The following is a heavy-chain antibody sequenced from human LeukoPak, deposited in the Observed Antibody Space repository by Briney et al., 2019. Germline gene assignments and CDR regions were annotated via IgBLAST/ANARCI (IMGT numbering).Heavy chain of an antibody. CDR3: ARDIVVVVAATQTTPRWFDP. D-gene: IGHD2-15*01. Sequence: ASVKVSCKASGYTFTGYYIHWVRQAPGQGPEWMGWINPNSGGTDYSQNFQGRVTMTRDTSISTAYMELSRLRSDDTAVYYCARDIVVVVAATQTTPRWFDPWGQGTLVTVSS. J-gene: IGHJ5*02. CDR2: INPNSGGT. V-gene: IGHV1-2*02. CDR1: GYTFTGYY.